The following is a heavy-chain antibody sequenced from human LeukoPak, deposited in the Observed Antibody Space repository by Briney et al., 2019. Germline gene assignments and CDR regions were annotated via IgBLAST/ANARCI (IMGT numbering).Heavy chain of an antibody. CDR1: GFTFDDYA. J-gene: IGHJ4*02. CDR2: ISWNSGSI. Sequence: GGSLRLSCAASGFTFDDYAMHWVRQAPGKGLEWVSGISWNSGSIGYADSVKGRFTISRENAKNSLYLQMNSLRAEDMALYYCAKATPGIAVAGSFDYWGQGTLVTVSS. V-gene: IGHV3-9*03. CDR3: AKATPGIAVAGSFDY. D-gene: IGHD6-19*01.